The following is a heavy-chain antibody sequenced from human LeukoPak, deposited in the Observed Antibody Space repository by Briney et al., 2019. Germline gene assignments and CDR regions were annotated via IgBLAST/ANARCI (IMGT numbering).Heavy chain of an antibody. J-gene: IGHJ1*01. CDR2: IYYSGNT. Sequence: SETLSLTCTVSGGSISSYYWSWIRQPPGKGLECIGYIYYSGNTNYNPSLKSRVTISVDTSKNQFSLKLSSVTAADTAVYYCARVESGYGDYLHTALAEYFQHWGQGTLVTVSS. D-gene: IGHD4-17*01. CDR1: GGSISSYY. V-gene: IGHV4-59*01. CDR3: ARVESGYGDYLHTALAEYFQH.